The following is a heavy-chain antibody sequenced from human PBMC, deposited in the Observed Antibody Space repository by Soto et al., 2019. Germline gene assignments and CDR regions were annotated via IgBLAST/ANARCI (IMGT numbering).Heavy chain of an antibody. CDR2: ISGGGVST. D-gene: IGHD4-17*01. CDR1: GFSFSSYG. J-gene: IGHJ5*02. Sequence: EEQLLESGGGLVQPGGSLRLSCAASGFSFSSYGMSWVRQAPGKGLEWVSGISGGGVSTYYADSVKGRFTISRDKSKNTLYLQMNSLRAEDTAVYYCARGQDDYGDSDVWFDPWGQGTLVSVSS. V-gene: IGHV3-23*01. CDR3: ARGQDDYGDSDVWFDP.